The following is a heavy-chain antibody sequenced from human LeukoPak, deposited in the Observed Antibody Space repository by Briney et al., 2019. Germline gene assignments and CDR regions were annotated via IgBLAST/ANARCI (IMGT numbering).Heavy chain of an antibody. CDR2: ISYDGSNK. CDR3: AKFYGYCSSTSCFDY. Sequence: GGSLRLSCAASGFTFSSYAMSWVRQAPGKGLEWVAVISYDGSNKYYADSAKGRFTISRDNSKNTLYLQMNSLRAEDTAVYYCAKFYGYCSSTSCFDYWGQGTLVTVSS. J-gene: IGHJ4*02. CDR1: GFTFSSYA. D-gene: IGHD2-2*03. V-gene: IGHV3-30*18.